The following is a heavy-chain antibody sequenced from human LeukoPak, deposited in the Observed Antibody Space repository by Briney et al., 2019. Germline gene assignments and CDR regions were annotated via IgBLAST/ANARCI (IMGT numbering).Heavy chain of an antibody. CDR2: INWNGGST. V-gene: IGHV3-20*04. J-gene: IGHJ4*02. D-gene: IGHD2-2*01. CDR3: ARDYCSSTSCYFFDY. CDR1: GFTFDGYG. Sequence: RAGGSLRLSCAASGFTFDGYGMSWVRQAPGKGLEWVSGINWNGGSTGYADSVKGRFTISRDNAKNSLYLQMNSLRAEDTALYYCARDYCSSTSCYFFDYWGQGTLVTVSS.